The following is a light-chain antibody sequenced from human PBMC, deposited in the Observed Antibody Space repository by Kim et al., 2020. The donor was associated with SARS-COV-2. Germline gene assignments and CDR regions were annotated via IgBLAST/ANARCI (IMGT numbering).Light chain of an antibody. CDR1: QSISSW. Sequence: DIQMTQSPSTLSASVGDRVTITCRASQSISSWLAWYQQRPGKAPKLLIYKASSLESGVPPRFSGSGSATEFTLTISSLQPDDFGTYYCQQYNRHYTFGQGTKLEIK. J-gene: IGKJ2*01. CDR3: QQYNRHYT. V-gene: IGKV1-5*03. CDR2: KAS.